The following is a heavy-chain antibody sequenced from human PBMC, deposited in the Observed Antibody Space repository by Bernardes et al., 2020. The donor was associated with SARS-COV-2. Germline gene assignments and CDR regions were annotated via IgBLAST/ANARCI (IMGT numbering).Heavy chain of an antibody. J-gene: IGHJ4*02. CDR3: AKDFKHGDYEDYYDSSGYYSL. D-gene: IGHD3-22*01. V-gene: IGHV3-23*01. CDR2: ISGSGGSP. CDR1: GFTFRSSA. Sequence: VGALITSCAASGFTFRSSAMSWVRQAPGPGLEWVSAISGSGGSPYYADSVKGRFTISRDNSKNTLYLQMNSLRAEDTAVYYCAKDFKHGDYEDYYDSSGYYSLWGQGTLVTVSS.